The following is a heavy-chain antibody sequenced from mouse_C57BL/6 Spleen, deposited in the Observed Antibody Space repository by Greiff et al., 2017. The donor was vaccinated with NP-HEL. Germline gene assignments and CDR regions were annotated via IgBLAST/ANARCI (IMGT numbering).Heavy chain of an antibody. CDR3: ARAMITAWDY. D-gene: IGHD2-4*01. CDR1: GFTFSSYA. V-gene: IGHV5-4*03. J-gene: IGHJ2*01. CDR2: ISDGGSYT. Sequence: EVKLVESGGGLVKPGGSLKLSCAASGFTFSSYAMSWVRQTPEKRLEWVATISDGGSYTYYPDNVKGRFTISRDNAKNNLYLQMSHLKSEDTAMYYCARAMITAWDYWGQGTTLTVSS.